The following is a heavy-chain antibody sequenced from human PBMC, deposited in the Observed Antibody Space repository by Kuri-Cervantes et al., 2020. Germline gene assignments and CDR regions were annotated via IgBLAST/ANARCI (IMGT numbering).Heavy chain of an antibody. CDR1: GFTFTSSA. CDR2: IVVGSGNT. Sequence: SVKVSCKASGFTFTSSAVQWVRQARGQRLEWIGWIVVGSGNTNYAQKFQERVTITRDMSTSTAYMELSSLRSEDTAVYYCARDRLYYYDSSGYNIPGAFDIWGQGTMVTVSS. CDR3: ARDRLYYYDSSGYNIPGAFDI. D-gene: IGHD3-22*01. J-gene: IGHJ3*02. V-gene: IGHV1-58*01.